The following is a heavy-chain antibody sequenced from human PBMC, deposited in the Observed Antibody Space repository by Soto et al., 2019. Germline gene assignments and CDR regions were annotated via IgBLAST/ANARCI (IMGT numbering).Heavy chain of an antibody. D-gene: IGHD6-19*01. V-gene: IGHV2-5*02. J-gene: IGHJ4*02. CDR1: GFSLSSTRMA. Sequence: QITLKESGPTLVKPTQTLTLTCTFSGFSLSSTRMAVGWIRQPPGKALEWLALIYWDDDKRYSPFLKSRLTITKDTDKNQVVLTMTHMDPVDTARYYCAHIVVAGLGYYFDYWGQGTLVTVSS. CDR2: IYWDDDK. CDR3: AHIVVAGLGYYFDY.